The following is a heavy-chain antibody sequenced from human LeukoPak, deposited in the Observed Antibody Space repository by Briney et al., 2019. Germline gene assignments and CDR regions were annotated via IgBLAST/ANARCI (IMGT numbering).Heavy chain of an antibody. CDR3: ARDLNWFDP. J-gene: IGHJ5*02. CDR2: IWYDGSNE. Sequence: GGSLRLSCAASGFTFSSYGMHWVRQAPGKGLEWVAVIWYDGSNEYYADSVKGRFTISRDNSKNTLYLQMNSLRAEDTAVYYCARDLNWFDPWGQGTLVTVSS. CDR1: GFTFSSYG. V-gene: IGHV3-33*08.